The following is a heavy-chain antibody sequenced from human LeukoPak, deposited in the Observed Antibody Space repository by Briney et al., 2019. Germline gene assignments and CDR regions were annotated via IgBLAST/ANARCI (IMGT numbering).Heavy chain of an antibody. J-gene: IGHJ4*02. CDR1: GGSIRSSTYY. V-gene: IGHV4-39*01. CDR3: AGLIYDSSGYYFDS. D-gene: IGHD3-22*01. CDR2: IYYSGST. Sequence: PSETLSLTCTVSGGSIRSSTYYWGWIRQPPGKGLEWIGSIYYSGSTYYNPSLKSRVTISVDTSKNQFSLKLSSVTAADTAVYYCAGLIYDSSGYYFDSWGQGTLVTVSS.